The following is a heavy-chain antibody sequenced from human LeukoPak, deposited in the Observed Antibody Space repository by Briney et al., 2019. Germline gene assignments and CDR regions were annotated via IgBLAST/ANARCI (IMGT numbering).Heavy chain of an antibody. CDR1: GYTFTSYG. J-gene: IGHJ6*02. CDR2: ISAYDGNT. V-gene: IGHV1-18*01. CDR3: ARAVGGGVVIPPFPYGMDV. Sequence: ASVKVSCKASGYTFTSYGISWVRQAPGQGLEWMGWISAYDGNTNYAQKLQDRVTMTTDTSTSTAYMELRSLRSDDTAVYYCARAVGGGVVIPPFPYGMDVWGQGTTVTVSS. D-gene: IGHD3-3*01.